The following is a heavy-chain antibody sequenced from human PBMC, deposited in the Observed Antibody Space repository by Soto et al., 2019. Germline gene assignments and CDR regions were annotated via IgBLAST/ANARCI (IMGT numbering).Heavy chain of an antibody. D-gene: IGHD5-18*01. CDR2: TTAILGTR. CDR3: AAGDSSDTGDH. Sequence: SVKVSCKASRDTLSHYGVSWVRQVPGKGLEWMGGTTAILGTRDYAQKFQGRMTITSDESTTTSYMELNSLTSDDTAVYYCAAGDSSDTGDHWGQGTLVTVSS. V-gene: IGHV1-69*13. CDR1: RDTLSHYG. J-gene: IGHJ4*02.